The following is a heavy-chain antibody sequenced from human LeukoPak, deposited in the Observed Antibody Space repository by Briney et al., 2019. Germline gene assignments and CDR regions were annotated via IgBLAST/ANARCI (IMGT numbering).Heavy chain of an antibody. D-gene: IGHD3-10*01. CDR1: GYSFTSYW. V-gene: IGHV5-10-1*01. CDR2: IDPSDSYT. J-gene: IGHJ4*02. CDR3: ARVYYTSSGHFDF. Sequence: GESLKISCKGSGYSFTSYWISWVRQMPGIGLEWVGRIDPSDSYTNYSPSFQGHVTISADKSISTAYLQWSSLKASDTAMYYCARVYYTSSGHFDFWGQGTLVSVSS.